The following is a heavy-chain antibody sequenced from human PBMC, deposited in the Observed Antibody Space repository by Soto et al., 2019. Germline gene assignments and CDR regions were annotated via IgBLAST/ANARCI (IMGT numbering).Heavy chain of an antibody. V-gene: IGHV1-69*12. D-gene: IGHD1-1*01. J-gene: IGHJ6*02. CDR2: IIPIFGTA. CDR1: GGTFSSYA. CDR3: ACRDDSTSTHLDGMDV. Sequence: QVQLVQSGAEVKKPGSSVKVSCKASGGTFSSYAISWVRQAPGQGLEWMGGIIPIFGTANYAQKFQGRVTITADESTSTAYMELSSLRSEDTAVYYCACRDDSTSTHLDGMDVWGQGTTVTVSS.